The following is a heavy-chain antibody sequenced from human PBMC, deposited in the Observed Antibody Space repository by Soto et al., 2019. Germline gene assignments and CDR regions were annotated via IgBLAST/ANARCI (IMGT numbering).Heavy chain of an antibody. Sequence: QVTLKESGPVLVKPTETLTLTCTVSGFSLSNARMGVSWIRQPPGKALEWLAHIFSNDAKSYSTSLKSRLTSSKDTSKSQVVLTMTNMDPVDTATYYCARITYDFWSGYYRSANWFDPWGQGTLVNVSS. D-gene: IGHD3-3*01. J-gene: IGHJ5*02. CDR3: ARITYDFWSGYYRSANWFDP. CDR1: GFSLSNARMG. V-gene: IGHV2-26*01. CDR2: IFSNDAK.